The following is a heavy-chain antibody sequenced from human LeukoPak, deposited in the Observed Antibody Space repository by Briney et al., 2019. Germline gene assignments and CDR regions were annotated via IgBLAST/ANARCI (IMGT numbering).Heavy chain of an antibody. CDR1: GGSISSYY. J-gene: IGHJ5*02. D-gene: IGHD2-2*01. CDR2: IYTSGST. CDR3: ARLLWLNNWFDP. V-gene: IGHV4-4*09. Sequence: SETLSLTCTVSGGSISSYYWSWIRQPPGKGLEWIGYIYTSGSTNYNPSLKSRVTISVDTSKNQFSLKLSSVTAADTAVYYCARLLWLNNWFDPWGQGTLVTVSS.